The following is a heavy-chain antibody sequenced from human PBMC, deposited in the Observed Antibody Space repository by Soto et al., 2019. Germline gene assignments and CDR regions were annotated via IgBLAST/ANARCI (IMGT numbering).Heavy chain of an antibody. D-gene: IGHD1-26*01. CDR2: IDPDGSQK. CDR1: GFTFSTYW. J-gene: IGHJ4*02. Sequence: EVQLVDSGGDLVQPGGSLRLSCAASGFTFSTYWMSWVRQAPWKGLEWVANIDPDGSQKYYVDSVKGRFTISRDNAKNSLYLQMNSLRAEYTAVYYFARDMGPSGAYGYLGQGTLVTVSS. V-gene: IGHV3-7*03. CDR3: ARDMGPSGAYGY.